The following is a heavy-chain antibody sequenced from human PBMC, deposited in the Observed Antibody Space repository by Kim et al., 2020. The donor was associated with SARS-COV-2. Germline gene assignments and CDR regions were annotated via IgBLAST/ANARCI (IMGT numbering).Heavy chain of an antibody. Sequence: ASVKVSCKASGYTFTNYAMNWVRQAPGQGLEWMGWINTNTGNPMYAQGLTGRFVFSLDTSVTTAYLQISSLKAEDTAVYFCARDTGKGALDYWGQGTLVTVSS. CDR3: ARDTGKGALDY. CDR1: GYTFTNYA. J-gene: IGHJ4*02. CDR2: INTNTGNP. V-gene: IGHV7-4-1*02. D-gene: IGHD1-26*01.